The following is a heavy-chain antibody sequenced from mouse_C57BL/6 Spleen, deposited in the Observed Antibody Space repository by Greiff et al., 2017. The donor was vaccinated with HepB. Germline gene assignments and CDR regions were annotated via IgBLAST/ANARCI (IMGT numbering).Heavy chain of an antibody. D-gene: IGHD2-5*01. V-gene: IGHV5-6*01. CDR1: GFTFSSYG. CDR2: ISSGGSYT. CDR3: ARLYSNYFDY. J-gene: IGHJ2*01. Sequence: DVQLVESGGDLVKPGGSLKLSCAASGFTFSSYGMSWVRQTPDKRLEWVATISSGGSYTYYPDSVKGRFTISRDNAKNTLYLQMSSLKSEDTAMYYCARLYSNYFDYWGQGTTLTVSS.